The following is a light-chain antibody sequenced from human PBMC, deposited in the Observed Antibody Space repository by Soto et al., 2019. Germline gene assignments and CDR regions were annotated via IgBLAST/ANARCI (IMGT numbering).Light chain of an antibody. CDR1: QSVSSSY. CDR3: QQYGSSPPYT. V-gene: IGKV3-20*01. CDR2: GAS. Sequence: EIVLTQSPGTLALSPGERATLSCRASQSVSSSYLAWYQQKPGQAPRLLIYGASSSATGIPDRFSGSGSGTDLTLTISRLEPEDCAVYYCQQYGSSPPYTFGQGTKLEIK. J-gene: IGKJ2*01.